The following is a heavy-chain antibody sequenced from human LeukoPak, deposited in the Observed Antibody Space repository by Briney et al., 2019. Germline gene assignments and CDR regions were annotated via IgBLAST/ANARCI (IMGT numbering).Heavy chain of an antibody. V-gene: IGHV4-34*01. Sequence: SETLSLTCAVYGGSFSGYYWSWIRQPPGKGLEGIWGINHSGSTNYNPSLKSRVTISVDTSKNQFSLKLSSVTAADTAVYYCARISARPPYYYYMDVWGKGTTVTVSS. CDR2: INHSGST. J-gene: IGHJ6*03. D-gene: IGHD6-6*01. CDR1: GGSFSGYY. CDR3: ARISARPPYYYYMDV.